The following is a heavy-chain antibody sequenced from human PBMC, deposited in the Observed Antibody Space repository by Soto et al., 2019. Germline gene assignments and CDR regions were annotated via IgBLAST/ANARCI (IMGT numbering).Heavy chain of an antibody. J-gene: IGHJ6*02. V-gene: IGHV3-9*01. CDR1: GFTFDDYA. CDR2: ISWNSGSI. Sequence: EVQLVESGGGLVQPGRSLRLSCVASGFTFDDYAMHWVRQAPGKGLEWVSGISWNSGSIGYADSVKGRFTISRDNAKNSLYLQMNSLRAEDTALYYCAKDMGSGYDLYYYYYYGMDVWGQGTTVTVSS. CDR3: AKDMGSGYDLYYYYYYGMDV. D-gene: IGHD5-12*01.